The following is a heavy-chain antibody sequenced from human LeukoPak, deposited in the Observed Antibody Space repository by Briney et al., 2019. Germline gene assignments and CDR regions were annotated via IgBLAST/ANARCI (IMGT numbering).Heavy chain of an antibody. J-gene: IGHJ4*02. CDR3: ASGGYSYGYGYYFDY. D-gene: IGHD5-18*01. CDR1: GGSISSYY. V-gene: IGHV4-59*01. CDR2: IYYSGST. Sequence: PSETLSLTYTVSGGSISSYYWSWIRQPPGKGLEWIGYIYYSGSTNYNPSLKSRVTISVDTSKNQFSLKLSSVTAADTAVYYCASGGYSYGYGYYFDYWGQGTLVTVSS.